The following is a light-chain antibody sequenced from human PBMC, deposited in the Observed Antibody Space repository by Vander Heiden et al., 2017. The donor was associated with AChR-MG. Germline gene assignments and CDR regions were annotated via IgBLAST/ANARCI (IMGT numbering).Light chain of an antibody. CDR2: DAS. V-gene: IGKV1-5*01. J-gene: IGKJ4*01. CDR1: QSISSW. CDR3: QQYNSYLLT. Sequence: DNQMTQSPSTLSASVGDRVTITCRASQSISSWLAWYQQKPGKAPKLLIYDASSLESGVPSRFSGSGSGTEFTLTISSLQPDDFATYYCQQYNSYLLTFGGGTKVEIK.